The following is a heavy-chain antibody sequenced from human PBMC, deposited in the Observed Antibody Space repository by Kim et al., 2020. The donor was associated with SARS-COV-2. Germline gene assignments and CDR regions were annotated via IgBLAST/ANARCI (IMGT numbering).Heavy chain of an antibody. CDR3: ARKVTGYYDSSGHLDY. V-gene: IGHV4-39*01. J-gene: IGHJ4*02. Sequence: LTRRVTISVDTSKNQFSLKLSSVTAADTAVYYCARKVTGYYDSSGHLDYWGQGTLVTVSS. D-gene: IGHD3-22*01.